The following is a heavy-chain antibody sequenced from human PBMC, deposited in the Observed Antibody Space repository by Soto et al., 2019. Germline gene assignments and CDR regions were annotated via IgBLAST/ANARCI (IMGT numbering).Heavy chain of an antibody. V-gene: IGHV3-30*04. CDR2: ISYDGSNK. CDR1: GFIFSDYY. Sequence: PGGSLRLSCAASGFIFSDYYMSWIRQAPGKGLEWVAVISYDGSNKYYADSVKGRFTISRDNSKNTLYLQMNSLRAEDTAVYYCAKDQYYSGSYLPYWGQGTLVTVSS. J-gene: IGHJ4*02. D-gene: IGHD1-26*01. CDR3: AKDQYYSGSYLPY.